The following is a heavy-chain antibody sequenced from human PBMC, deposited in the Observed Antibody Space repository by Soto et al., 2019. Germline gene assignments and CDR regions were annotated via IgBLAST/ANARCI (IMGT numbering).Heavy chain of an antibody. CDR1: GFTFSEYS. CDR3: ARARGNDWYSDY. Sequence: GGSLRLSCTASGFTFSEYSMSWVRQAPGKGLEWVSSITHSGTYVYYADSVKGRFTISRDSASNSPFLQMTSLRAEDTAVYHCARARGNDWYSDYWGQGTLVTVSS. V-gene: IGHV3-21*01. J-gene: IGHJ4*02. CDR2: ITHSGTYV. D-gene: IGHD5-12*01.